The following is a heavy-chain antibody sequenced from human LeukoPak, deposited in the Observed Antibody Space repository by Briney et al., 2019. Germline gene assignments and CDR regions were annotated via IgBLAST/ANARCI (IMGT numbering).Heavy chain of an antibody. D-gene: IGHD4-11*01. V-gene: IGHV3-53*05. Sequence: GGSLRLSCAASGFTVRSSYMNWVRQAPGKGLEWVSVIYDDETTVYADPVKGRLTISRDNSENTLHLQMHSLRVEDTAVYYCVADTDYDAFDIWGQGTMVTVSS. CDR2: IYDDETT. J-gene: IGHJ3*02. CDR3: VADTDYDAFDI. CDR1: GFTVRSSY.